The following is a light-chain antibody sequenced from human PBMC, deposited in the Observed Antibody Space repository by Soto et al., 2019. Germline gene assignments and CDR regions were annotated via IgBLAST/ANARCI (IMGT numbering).Light chain of an antibody. J-gene: IGKJ4*01. CDR1: QSVSSY. V-gene: IGKV3-11*01. CDR3: QHRSSWPLT. Sequence: EIVLTQSPATLSLSPGERATLSCRASQSVSSYLAWYHQRPGQAPRLLIYDASNMATGIPARFSGSGSGTDFTLTISSLEPEDFAVYYCQHRSSWPLTFGGGTKVEIK. CDR2: DAS.